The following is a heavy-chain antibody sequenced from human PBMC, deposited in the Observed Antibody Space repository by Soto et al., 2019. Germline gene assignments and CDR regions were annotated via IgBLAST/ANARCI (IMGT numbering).Heavy chain of an antibody. CDR2: IDPGGSDT. CDR1: GYSFTTYW. D-gene: IGHD4-4*01. CDR3: ARVGLDYSNSGMDV. J-gene: IGHJ6*02. Sequence: RGESLKISCTTSGYSFTTYWINWVRQMPGKGLEWMGKIDPGGSDTTYSPSFQGHVTISLDKSITAAYLQWSSLKASDTAMYYCARVGLDYSNSGMDVWGQGTTVTVSS. V-gene: IGHV5-10-1*01.